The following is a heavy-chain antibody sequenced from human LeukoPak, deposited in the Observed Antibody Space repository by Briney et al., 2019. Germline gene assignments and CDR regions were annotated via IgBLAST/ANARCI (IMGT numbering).Heavy chain of an antibody. Sequence: GASVKVSCKASGGTFSSYTISWVRQAPGRGLEWMGRIIPILGIANYAQKFQGRVTITADKSTSTAYMELSSLRSEDTAVYYCARTPRGIFIGFDPWGQGTLVTVSS. CDR1: GGTFSSYT. V-gene: IGHV1-69*02. D-gene: IGHD2-8*02. CDR3: ARTPRGIFIGFDP. J-gene: IGHJ5*02. CDR2: IIPILGIA.